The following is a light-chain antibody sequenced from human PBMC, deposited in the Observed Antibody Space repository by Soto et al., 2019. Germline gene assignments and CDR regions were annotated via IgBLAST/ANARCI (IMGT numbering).Light chain of an antibody. CDR2: SNN. CDR3: AAWDDSLNGFWV. V-gene: IGLV1-44*01. Sequence: QPVLTQPPSASGNPGQRVTISCSGSSSNIGSNTVNWYQQLPGTAPKLLIYSNNQRPSGVPDRFSVPKSGTSASLAISGLQSEDEADYYCAAWDDSLNGFWVFGGGTKLTVL. J-gene: IGLJ3*02. CDR1: SSNIGSNT.